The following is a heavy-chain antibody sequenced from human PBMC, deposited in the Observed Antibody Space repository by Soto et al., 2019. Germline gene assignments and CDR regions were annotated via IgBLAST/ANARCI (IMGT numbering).Heavy chain of an antibody. J-gene: IGHJ3*02. CDR1: GFAFSSHP. Sequence: PGGSLRLSCAASGFAFSSHPMRWVRQAPEKGLEWVAGISDSGSLTYNADSVRGRFTISRDNSKNTLYLQMNSLRAEDTAVYYCARRTFGSSRSFDIWGQGTMVTVSS. D-gene: IGHD6-6*01. CDR2: ISDSGSLT. V-gene: IGHV3-23*01. CDR3: ARRTFGSSRSFDI.